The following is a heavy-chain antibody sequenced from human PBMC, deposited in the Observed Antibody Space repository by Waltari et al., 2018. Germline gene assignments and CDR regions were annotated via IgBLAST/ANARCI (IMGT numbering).Heavy chain of an antibody. CDR1: GVTFTNHG. D-gene: IGHD3-3*01. J-gene: IGHJ3*02. Sequence: QVQLVESGGGVVQSGRSLRLYCVGSGVTFTNHGRNWVRQAPGKGLEWVAVIWYDGSNKNYVDSVKGRFTISRDNSKNTMYLEMNRLRAEDTAVYFCARGDGGSGLGASDIWGQGTMVTVSS. V-gene: IGHV3-33*01. CDR2: IWYDGSNK. CDR3: ARGDGGSGLGASDI.